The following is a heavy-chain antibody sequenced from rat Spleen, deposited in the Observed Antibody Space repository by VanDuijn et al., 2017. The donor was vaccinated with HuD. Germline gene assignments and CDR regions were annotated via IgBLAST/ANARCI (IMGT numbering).Heavy chain of an antibody. CDR1: VYSIKSSYR. D-gene: IGHD1-10*01. Sequence: EVQLQESGPGLVKPSQSLSLTCSVTVYSIKSSYRWNWIRKFPGNKLEWMGYINSAGSTNYNPSLKSRISITRDTSKNQFFLQLNSVTTEDTATYYCARSLGRVYNNYFDYWGQGVMVTVSS. CDR2: INSAGST. J-gene: IGHJ2*01. CDR3: ARSLGRVYNNYFDY. V-gene: IGHV3-3*01.